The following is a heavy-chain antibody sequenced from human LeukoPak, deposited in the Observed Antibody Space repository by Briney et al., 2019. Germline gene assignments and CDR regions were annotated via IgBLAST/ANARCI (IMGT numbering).Heavy chain of an antibody. Sequence: GGSLRLSCAASGFTFSSSDMHWVGQAPGEGLESVAVISYDATNKYYADSVKGRFTLSRDNSKNTLYLQTNTLRDEDTAVYYCAKASSNYFYYFEYWGQGTLVTVSS. V-gene: IGHV3-30*18. CDR2: ISYDATNK. J-gene: IGHJ4*02. CDR1: GFTFSSSD. D-gene: IGHD2/OR15-2a*01. CDR3: AKASSNYFYYFEY.